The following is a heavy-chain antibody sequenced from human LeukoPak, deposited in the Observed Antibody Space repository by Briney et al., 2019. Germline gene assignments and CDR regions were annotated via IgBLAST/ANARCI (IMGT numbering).Heavy chain of an antibody. CDR2: ISSSGSTI. CDR3: ARDYGGSSPFDY. D-gene: IGHD4-23*01. CDR1: EFTSSTFSMHN. Sequence: PGGSLRLSCVASEFTSSTFSMHNMNWVRQAPGKGLEWVSYISSSGSTIYYADSVKGRFTISRDNAKNSLYLQMNSLRAEDTAVYYCARDYGGSSPFDYWGQGTLVTVSS. V-gene: IGHV3-48*04. J-gene: IGHJ4*02.